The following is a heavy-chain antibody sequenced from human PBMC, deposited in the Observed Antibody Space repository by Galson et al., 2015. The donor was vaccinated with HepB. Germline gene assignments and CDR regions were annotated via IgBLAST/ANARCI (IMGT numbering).Heavy chain of an antibody. CDR1: GFTLSSYS. Sequence: LRLSCAASGFTLSSYSMNWVRQAPGKGLEWVSYISSSSSTIYYADSVKGRFTISRDNAENSLYLQMNSLRDEDTGVYYCARRRGSSSWYFDYWGQGTLVTVSS. J-gene: IGHJ4*02. V-gene: IGHV3-48*02. D-gene: IGHD6-13*01. CDR3: ARRRGSSSWYFDY. CDR2: ISSSSSTI.